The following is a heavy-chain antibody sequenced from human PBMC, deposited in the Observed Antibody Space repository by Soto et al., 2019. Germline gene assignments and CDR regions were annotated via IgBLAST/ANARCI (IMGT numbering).Heavy chain of an antibody. CDR1: GYTITGYY. J-gene: IGHJ5*02. D-gene: IGHD3-10*01. CDR2: INPNSGGT. V-gene: IGHV1-2*04. CDR3: ARSRSGSYAWFDP. Sequence: QVQLVQSGAEVKKPGASVKVSCKASGYTITGYYMHWVRQAPGQGLEWMGWINPNSGGTNYAQKFQGWVTMTRDTSISTAYMELSRLRSDDTAVYYCARSRSGSYAWFDPWGQGTLVTVSS.